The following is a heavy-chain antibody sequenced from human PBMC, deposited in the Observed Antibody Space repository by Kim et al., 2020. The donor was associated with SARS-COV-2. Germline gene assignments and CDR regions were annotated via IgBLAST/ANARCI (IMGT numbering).Heavy chain of an antibody. Sequence: ASVKVSCKASGYTFTGYYMHWVRQAPGQGLEWMGRINPNSGGTNYAQKFQGRVTMTRDTSISTAYMELSRLRSDDTAVYYCARDWVVAEGYYYYGMDVWGQGTTVTVSS. CDR1: GYTFTGYY. J-gene: IGHJ6*02. D-gene: IGHD2-15*01. V-gene: IGHV1-2*06. CDR3: ARDWVVAEGYYYYGMDV. CDR2: INPNSGGT.